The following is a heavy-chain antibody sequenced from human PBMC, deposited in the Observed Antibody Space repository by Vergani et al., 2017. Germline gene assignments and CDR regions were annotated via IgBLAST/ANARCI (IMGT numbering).Heavy chain of an antibody. CDR2: ISSSSSYI. D-gene: IGHD2-2*01. V-gene: IGHV3-21*01. Sequence: EVQVVESGGGLVQPGGSLRLSCAASGFIFSDHYMDWVRQAPGKGLEWVSSISSSSSYIYYADSVKGRFTISRDNAKNSLYLQMNSLRAEDTAVYYCARDESLCSSTSCPDYWGQGTLVTVSS. J-gene: IGHJ4*02. CDR3: ARDESLCSSTSCPDY. CDR1: GFIFSDHY.